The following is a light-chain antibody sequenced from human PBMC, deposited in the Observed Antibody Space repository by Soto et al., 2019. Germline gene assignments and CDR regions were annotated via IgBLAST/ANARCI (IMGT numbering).Light chain of an antibody. CDR1: SSNIGAGYD. CDR2: ANT. V-gene: IGLV1-40*01. J-gene: IGLJ3*02. CDR3: QSYDSSLSGSRV. Sequence: QPVLTQPPSVSGAPGQRVTISCTGSSSNIGAGYDVHWYQQFPTTAPKLLIYANTNRPSGAPDRFSGSKSGTAASLAMTGLQTAAEADYYCQSYDSSLSGSRVFGGGTQLTVL.